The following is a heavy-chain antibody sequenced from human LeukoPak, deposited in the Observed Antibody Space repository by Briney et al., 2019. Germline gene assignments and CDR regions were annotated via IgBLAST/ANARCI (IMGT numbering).Heavy chain of an antibody. V-gene: IGHV3-15*07. CDR1: GFNFNNAW. Sequence: PGGSLRLSCAASGFNFNNAWLDWVRQTPGQGLEWVGQIKTNADGGTADYAAPVKGRFTISRDDSKNMLYLQMNSLKTEDTAVYYRTTDRDSLVWFGAGGHWGQGTLVTVSS. J-gene: IGHJ1*01. D-gene: IGHD3-10*01. CDR2: IKTNADGGTA. CDR3: TTDRDSLVWFGAGGH.